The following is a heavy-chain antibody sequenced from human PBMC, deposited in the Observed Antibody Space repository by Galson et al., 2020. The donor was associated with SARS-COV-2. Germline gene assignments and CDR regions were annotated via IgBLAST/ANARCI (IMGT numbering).Heavy chain of an antibody. D-gene: IGHD6-19*01. CDR2: LYTGGSA. Sequence: GESLKISCAASGFAVSDTYMSWIRQAPGKGLEWVALLYTGGSASYTGSVKGRLTISRDNSKNSLYLHMNSLRLEDTAVYYCARDPYSGGWTNYYYFGMDVWGQGTTVTVSS. J-gene: IGHJ6*02. CDR3: ARDPYSGGWTNYYYFGMDV. CDR1: GFAVSDTY. V-gene: IGHV3-53*01.